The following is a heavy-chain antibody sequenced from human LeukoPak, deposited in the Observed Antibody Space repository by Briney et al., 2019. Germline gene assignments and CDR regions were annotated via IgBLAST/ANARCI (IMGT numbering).Heavy chain of an antibody. CDR3: ASDTESYDFWSGSHYYFDY. Sequence: GRSLRLSCAASGFTFGSYGMHWVRQAPGKGLEWVAVIWYDGSNKYYADSVKGRFTISRDNSKNTLYLQMNSLRAEDTAVYYCASDTESYDFWSGSHYYFDYWGQGTLVTVSS. CDR2: IWYDGSNK. CDR1: GFTFGSYG. J-gene: IGHJ4*02. D-gene: IGHD3-3*01. V-gene: IGHV3-33*01.